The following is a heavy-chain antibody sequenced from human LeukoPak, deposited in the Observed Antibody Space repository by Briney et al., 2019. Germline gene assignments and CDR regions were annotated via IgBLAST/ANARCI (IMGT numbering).Heavy chain of an antibody. D-gene: IGHD5-24*01. J-gene: IGHJ3*02. V-gene: IGHV5-51*01. CDR1: GYSFTSYW. CDR3: ARHMANLDAFDI. Sequence: GESLKISCKGSGYSFTSYWIGWVRQMPGKGLEWMGIIYPGDSDTRYNPSFQGQVTTSADKSITTAYLQWSSLKASDTAMYYCARHMANLDAFDIWGQGTMVTVSS. CDR2: IYPGDSDT.